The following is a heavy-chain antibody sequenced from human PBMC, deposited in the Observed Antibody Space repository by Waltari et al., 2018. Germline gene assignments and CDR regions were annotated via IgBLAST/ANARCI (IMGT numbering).Heavy chain of an antibody. J-gene: IGHJ1*01. CDR2: IRTYNGET. CDR1: GYSFSSYS. Sequence: QVHLVQSGAEVKKPGATVKVSCQASGYSFSSYSLNWVRQFPGQGLEWMGWIRTYNGETNYAQKFQGRVTMTTDTSTSTAYMELRSLTSDDTAVYYCARDPGVLYFQHWGQGTLVTVSS. D-gene: IGHD2-8*01. V-gene: IGHV1-18*01. CDR3: ARDPGVLYFQH.